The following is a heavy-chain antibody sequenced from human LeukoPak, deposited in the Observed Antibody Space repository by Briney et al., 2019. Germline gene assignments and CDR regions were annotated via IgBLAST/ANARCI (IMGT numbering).Heavy chain of an antibody. CDR2: IYSGGST. CDR3: TRNWGSDNWFDP. V-gene: IGHV3-53*01. Sequence: GGSLRLSCVASGFTVSSNYMTWVRQAPGKGLEWVSVIYSGGSTYYADSVKGRFTISRDNSKNTLYLQMNSLRAEDTAVYYCTRNWGSDNWFDPWGQGTLVTVSS. D-gene: IGHD7-27*01. CDR1: GFTVSSNY. J-gene: IGHJ5*02.